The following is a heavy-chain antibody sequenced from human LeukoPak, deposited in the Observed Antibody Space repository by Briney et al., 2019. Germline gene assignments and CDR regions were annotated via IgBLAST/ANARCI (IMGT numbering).Heavy chain of an antibody. CDR2: IGTSSNT. D-gene: IGHD3-16*01. V-gene: IGHV3-69-1*01. CDR3: ARGTQLGDY. Sequence: GRSLRLSSAASGFTFSSYAMNWVRQAPGKGLEWLSSIGTSSNTYYADSVKGRFTVSRDNAKNSLYLQMNSLRAEDTAVYYCARGTQLGDYWGQGTLVTVSS. J-gene: IGHJ4*02. CDR1: GFTFSSYA.